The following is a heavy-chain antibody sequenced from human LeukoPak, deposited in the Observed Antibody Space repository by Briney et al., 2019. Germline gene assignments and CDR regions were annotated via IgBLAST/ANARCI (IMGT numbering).Heavy chain of an antibody. Sequence: PGGSLRLSCAASGITFSTYAMHWVRQAPGKGLEWVTVISYDGGNKQYADSVKGRFTISRENSKNTLYLQMNSLKPEDTAVYYCVGQNYDVLTGYAPLDLWGQGTLVTVSS. CDR3: VGQNYDVLTGYAPLDL. CDR1: GITFSTYA. J-gene: IGHJ5*02. D-gene: IGHD3-9*01. CDR2: ISYDGGNK. V-gene: IGHV3-30-3*01.